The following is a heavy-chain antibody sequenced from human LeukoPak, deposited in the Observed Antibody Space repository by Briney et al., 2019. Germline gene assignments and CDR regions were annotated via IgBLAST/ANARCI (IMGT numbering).Heavy chain of an antibody. D-gene: IGHD3/OR15-3a*01. CDR3: ARVGGLVINY. J-gene: IGHJ4*02. CDR2: ISSSSSYI. Sequence: GGSLRLSCAASGFTFSSYSMNWVRQAPGKGLEWVSSISSSSSYIYYADSVKGRFTISRDNAKNSLYLQMNSLSAEDTAVYYCARVGGLVINYWGQGTLVTVSS. CDR1: GFTFSSYS. V-gene: IGHV3-21*01.